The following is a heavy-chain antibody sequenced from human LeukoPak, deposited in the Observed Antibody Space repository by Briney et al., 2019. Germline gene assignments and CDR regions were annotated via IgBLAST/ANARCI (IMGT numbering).Heavy chain of an antibody. Sequence: GGSLRLSCAASGFTFISYGMHWVRQAPGKGLEWVAFIAYDGSDKYYADSVKGRFTISRDNSKNTLSLQMNSLRAEDTAVYYCAKDHDYYGLESYWGQGTLVTVSS. J-gene: IGHJ4*02. V-gene: IGHV3-30*02. CDR3: AKDHDYYGLESY. CDR1: GFTFISYG. CDR2: IAYDGSDK. D-gene: IGHD3-10*01.